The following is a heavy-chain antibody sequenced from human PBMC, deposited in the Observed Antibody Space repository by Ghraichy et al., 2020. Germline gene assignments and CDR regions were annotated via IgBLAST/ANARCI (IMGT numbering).Heavy chain of an antibody. Sequence: ASVKVSCTVSGYTLTQVSMHWVRQTAGKGLEWMGGFDPADGQSIYAQKFQGRITMTVETSTDTVHMEMSSLRSEDTARYYCATAGVLESGGMDVWGQGTTFIFSS. D-gene: IGHD2-8*01. J-gene: IGHJ6*02. CDR1: GYTLTQVS. V-gene: IGHV1-24*01. CDR3: ATAGVLESGGMDV. CDR2: FDPADGQS.